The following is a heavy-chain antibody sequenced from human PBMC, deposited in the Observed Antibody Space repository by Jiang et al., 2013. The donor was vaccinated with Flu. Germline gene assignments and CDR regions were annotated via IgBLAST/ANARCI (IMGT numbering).Heavy chain of an antibody. CDR3: ARVARYDYVWGSYRWGLGAFDI. J-gene: IGHJ3*02. CDR1: GFTFSSYA. Sequence: QLLESGGGVVQPGRSLRLSCAASGFTFSSYAMHWVRQAPGKGLEWVAVISYDGSNKYYADSVKGRFTISRDNSKNTLYLQMNSLRAEDTAVYYCARVARYDYVWGSYRWGLGAFDIWGQGTMVTVSS. V-gene: IGHV3-30*01. D-gene: IGHD3-16*02. CDR2: ISYDGSNK.